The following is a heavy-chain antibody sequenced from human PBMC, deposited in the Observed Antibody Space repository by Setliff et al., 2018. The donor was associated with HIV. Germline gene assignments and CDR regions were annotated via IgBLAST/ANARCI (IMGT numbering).Heavy chain of an antibody. Sequence: GGSLRLSCAASGFTFSSYAMSWVRQAPGKGLEWVSAISGSGGSTYYADSVKGRFTISRDNSKNTLYLQMNSLRAEDTAVYYCARALDWVDSSGYTFDYWGQGTLVTVSS. CDR2: ISGSGGST. D-gene: IGHD3-22*01. J-gene: IGHJ4*02. CDR3: ARALDWVDSSGYTFDY. V-gene: IGHV3-23*01. CDR1: GFTFSSYA.